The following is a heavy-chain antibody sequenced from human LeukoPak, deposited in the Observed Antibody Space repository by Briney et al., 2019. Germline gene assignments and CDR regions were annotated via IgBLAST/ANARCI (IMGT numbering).Heavy chain of an antibody. CDR1: GGSISSYY. V-gene: IGHV4-59*01. Sequence: SETLSLTCTVSGGSISSYYWSWIRQPPGKGLEWIGYIYYSGSTNHNPSLKSRVTISVDTSKNQFSLKLSSVTAADTAVYYCARSSPLHDAFDIWGQGTMVTVSS. CDR2: IYYSGST. CDR3: ARSSPLHDAFDI. J-gene: IGHJ3*02.